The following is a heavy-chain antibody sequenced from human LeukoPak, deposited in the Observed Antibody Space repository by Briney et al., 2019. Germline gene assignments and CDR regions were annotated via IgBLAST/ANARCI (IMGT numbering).Heavy chain of an antibody. CDR1: GFTFNNYA. J-gene: IGHJ4*02. D-gene: IGHD1-1*01. CDR2: ISGSGGST. V-gene: IGHV3-23*01. Sequence: PGGSLRLSCAASGFTFNNYAMSWVRQAPGKGLEWVSAISGSGGSTYYADSVKGRFTISRDYSKNTLYLQMNSLRDEDTAVYYCARDRNWAFDYWGRGTPVTVSS. CDR3: ARDRNWAFDY.